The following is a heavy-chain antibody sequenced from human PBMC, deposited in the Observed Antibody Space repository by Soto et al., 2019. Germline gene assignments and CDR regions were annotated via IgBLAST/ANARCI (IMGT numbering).Heavy chain of an antibody. V-gene: IGHV1-8*01. CDR2: MNPNSGNT. CDR3: AKGQSSGAFRFFFDY. J-gene: IGHJ4*02. Sequence: ASVKVSCKTSGYTFTSYDVNWVRQATGQGPEWMGWMNPNSGNTGYAQKFQGRVTMTRNTSISTAYMELTSLRSEDTAVYCCAKGQSSGAFRFFFDYWGQGALVTVSS. D-gene: IGHD3-22*01. CDR1: GYTFTSYD.